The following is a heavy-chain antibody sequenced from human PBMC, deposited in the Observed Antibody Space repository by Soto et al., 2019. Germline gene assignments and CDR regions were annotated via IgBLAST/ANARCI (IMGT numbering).Heavy chain of an antibody. CDR2: ISGAGGNT. V-gene: IGHV3-23*01. D-gene: IGHD1-26*01. Sequence: GGSLRLSCAASGFTFSTYAMSWVRQAPGKGLEWVSGISGAGGNTYYADSVKGRFTISRDNSKNTVSLQMNSLRADDTALYYCAKQVRELARHFDYWGQGTLVTVSS. CDR3: AKQVRELARHFDY. J-gene: IGHJ4*02. CDR1: GFTFSTYA.